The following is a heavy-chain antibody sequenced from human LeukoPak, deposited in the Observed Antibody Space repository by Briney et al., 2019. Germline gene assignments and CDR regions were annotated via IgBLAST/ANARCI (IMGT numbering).Heavy chain of an antibody. J-gene: IGHJ6*02. V-gene: IGHV1-46*01. CDR3: ARSPVEVVVITTEYYYYYYGMDV. CDR1: GYTFTSYY. Sequence: ASVKVSCKASGYTFTSYYMHWVRQAPGQGLEWMGIINPSGGSTSYSQKFQGRVTMTRDTSTSTVYMELSSLRSEDTAVYYCARSPVEVVVITTEYYYYYYGMDVWGQGTTVTVSS. D-gene: IGHD3-22*01. CDR2: INPSGGST.